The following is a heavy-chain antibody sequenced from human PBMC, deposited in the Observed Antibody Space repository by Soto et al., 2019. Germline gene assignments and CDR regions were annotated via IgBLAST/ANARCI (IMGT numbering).Heavy chain of an antibody. CDR1: GYIFTNYG. V-gene: IGHV1-18*01. CDR2: VNTNNGKT. J-gene: IGHJ4*02. CDR3: ARDRLSLTTSLVFDY. Sequence: GASVKVSCKASGYIFTNYGFSWLRQAPGQGLEWMGWVNTNNGKTDYAQSFQGRVTMTTDTSTTTAYMELRSLRSDDTAVYFCARDRLSLTTSLVFDYWGQGTQVTVSS. D-gene: IGHD4-4*01.